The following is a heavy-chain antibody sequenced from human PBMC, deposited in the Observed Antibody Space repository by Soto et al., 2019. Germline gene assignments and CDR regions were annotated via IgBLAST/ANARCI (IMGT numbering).Heavy chain of an antibody. CDR3: ARGVRFQGRVYYFDS. D-gene: IGHD3-10*01. Sequence: GSLRLSCSTSGFSFSTYWMSWVRQAPGKGLEWVANINQDGSDKYYVDSVEGRFTISKDNAKNSLYLQMNSLRADDTAVYFCARGVRFQGRVYYFDSWGRGTLVTVSS. CDR2: INQDGSDK. J-gene: IGHJ4*02. V-gene: IGHV3-7*01. CDR1: GFSFSTYW.